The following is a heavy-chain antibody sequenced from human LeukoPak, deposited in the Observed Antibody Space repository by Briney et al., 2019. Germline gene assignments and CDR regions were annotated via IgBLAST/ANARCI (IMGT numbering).Heavy chain of an antibody. Sequence: SETLSLICTVSGGSISGFYWSWIRQPPGKGLEWIGYVYSSGSTNYNPSLKSRVSISVDTSKNQFSLKLSSVTAADTAVYYCARGAGAGYNLQPFDYWGQGTLVTVSS. V-gene: IGHV4-59*08. D-gene: IGHD5-24*01. J-gene: IGHJ4*02. CDR3: ARGAGAGYNLQPFDY. CDR1: GGSISGFY. CDR2: VYSSGST.